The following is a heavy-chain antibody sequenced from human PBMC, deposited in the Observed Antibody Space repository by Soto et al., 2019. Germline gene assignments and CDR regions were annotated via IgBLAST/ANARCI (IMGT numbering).Heavy chain of an antibody. V-gene: IGHV4-34*01. Sequence: SETLSLTCAVYGGSFSGYYWSWIRQPPGKGLEWIGEINHSGSTHYNPSLKSRVTISVDTSKNQFSLKLSSVTAEDTAVYYCAREEVLLWFGELLHPYYMDVWGKGTTVTVSS. J-gene: IGHJ6*03. CDR1: GGSFSGYY. CDR3: AREEVLLWFGELLHPYYMDV. D-gene: IGHD3-10*01. CDR2: INHSGST.